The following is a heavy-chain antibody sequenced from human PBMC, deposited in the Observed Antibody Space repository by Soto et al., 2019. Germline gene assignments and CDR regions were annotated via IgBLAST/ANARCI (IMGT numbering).Heavy chain of an antibody. Sequence: QVQLQESGPGLVKPSQTLSLTCTVSGGSISSGGYYWSWIRQHPGKGLEWIGYIYYSGSTYYNPSLKSRFTISVATSKNQFSLKLSSVTAADTAVYYCARSHLGGSITMVRGVVRGFDYWGQGTLVTVSS. CDR2: IYYSGST. CDR3: ARSHLGGSITMVRGVVRGFDY. CDR1: GGSISSGGYY. V-gene: IGHV4-31*03. J-gene: IGHJ4*02. D-gene: IGHD3-10*01.